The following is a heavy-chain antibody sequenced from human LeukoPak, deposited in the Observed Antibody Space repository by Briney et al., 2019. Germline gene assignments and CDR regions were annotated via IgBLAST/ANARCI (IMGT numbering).Heavy chain of an antibody. J-gene: IGHJ3*02. V-gene: IGHV3-53*01. D-gene: IGHD3-10*01. CDR2: IYSGGST. Sequence: GGSLRLSCAASGFTVSSNYMSWVRQAPGKGPEWVSVIYSGGSTYYADSVKGRFTISRDNSKNTLYLQMNSLRAEDTAVYYCAGGGPWLSDAFDIWGQGTVVTVSS. CDR1: GFTVSSNY. CDR3: AGGGPWLSDAFDI.